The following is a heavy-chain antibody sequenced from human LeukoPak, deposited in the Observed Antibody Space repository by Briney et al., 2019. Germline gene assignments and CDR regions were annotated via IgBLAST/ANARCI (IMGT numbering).Heavy chain of an antibody. Sequence: ASVKVSCKASGYTFTSYGITWVRQAPGQGLEWMGWITPYNGKTSYAQKLQGRVTMTRNTSISTAYMELSSLRSEDTAVYYCARGRRIVATISYYYYMDVWGKGTTVTVSS. CDR3: ARGRRIVATISYYYYMDV. J-gene: IGHJ6*03. CDR1: GYTFTSYG. CDR2: ITPYNGKT. V-gene: IGHV1-8*02. D-gene: IGHD5-12*01.